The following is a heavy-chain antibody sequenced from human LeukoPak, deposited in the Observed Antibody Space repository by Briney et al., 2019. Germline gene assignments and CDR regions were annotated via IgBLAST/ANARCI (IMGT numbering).Heavy chain of an antibody. J-gene: IGHJ4*02. V-gene: IGHV3-73*01. CDR1: GFTFSGSA. CDR2: IRSKANNYAT. D-gene: IGHD3-22*01. CDR3: AGPYDGTGYAFDY. Sequence: GGSLRLSCAASGFTFSGSAMHWVRQASGKGPEWVGRIRSKANNYATAYAASVKGRFTISRDDLKNTAYLQMNSLKTEDTAVYYCAGPYDGTGYAFDYWGRGTLVTVSS.